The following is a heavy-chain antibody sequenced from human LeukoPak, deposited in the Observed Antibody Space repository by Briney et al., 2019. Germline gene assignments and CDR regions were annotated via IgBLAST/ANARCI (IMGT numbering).Heavy chain of an antibody. J-gene: IGHJ5*02. V-gene: IGHV1-69*05. CDR2: IIPIFGTA. Sequence: SVKVSCKASGGTFSSYAISWVRQAPGQGLEWMGRIIPIFGTANYAQKFQGRVTITTDESTSTAYMELSSLRSEDTAVYYCARDGDSIYCSSTSCPTWFDPWGQGTLVTVSS. CDR3: ARDGDSIYCSSTSCPTWFDP. D-gene: IGHD2-2*01. CDR1: GGTFSSYA.